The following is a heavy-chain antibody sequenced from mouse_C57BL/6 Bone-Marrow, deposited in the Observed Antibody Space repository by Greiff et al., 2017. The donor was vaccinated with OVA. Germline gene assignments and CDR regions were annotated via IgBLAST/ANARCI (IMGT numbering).Heavy chain of an antibody. CDR2: ISDGGSYT. CDR1: GFTFSSYA. V-gene: IGHV5-4*01. Sequence: EVQLVESGGGLVKPGGSLKLSCAASGFTFSSYAMSWVRQTPEKRLEWVATISDGGSYTYYPDNVKGRLPISRDNAKNNLYLQMRHLKSEDTAMYYCARDGGYYVSFAYWGQGTLVTVSA. D-gene: IGHD2-3*01. J-gene: IGHJ3*01. CDR3: ARDGGYYVSFAY.